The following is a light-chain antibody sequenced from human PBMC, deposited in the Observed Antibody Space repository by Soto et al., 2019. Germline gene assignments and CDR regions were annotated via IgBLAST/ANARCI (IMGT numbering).Light chain of an antibody. CDR3: QQYGSSPPWT. CDR1: QSVSSSY. Sequence: EIVLTQSPATLSLSPGERATLSCRASQSVSSSYLAWYQQKPGQAPRLLIYGASSRATGIPDRFSGSGSGTDFTLTISRLEPEDFAVYYCQQYGSSPPWTFGQGTKWIS. J-gene: IGKJ1*01. V-gene: IGKV3-20*01. CDR2: GAS.